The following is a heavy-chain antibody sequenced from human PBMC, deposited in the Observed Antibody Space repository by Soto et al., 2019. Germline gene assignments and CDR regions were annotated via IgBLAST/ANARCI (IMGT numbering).Heavy chain of an antibody. V-gene: IGHV4-59*01. Sequence: PSETLSVTCTVSGGSISSYYWSWIRQPPGKGLEWIGYIYYSGSTNYNPSLKSRVTISVDTSKNQFSLKLSSVTAADTAVYYCARVNSSGYYYYYYYGMDVWGQGTTVTVSS. J-gene: IGHJ6*02. D-gene: IGHD3-22*01. CDR3: ARVNSSGYYYYYYYGMDV. CDR2: IYYSGST. CDR1: GGSISSYY.